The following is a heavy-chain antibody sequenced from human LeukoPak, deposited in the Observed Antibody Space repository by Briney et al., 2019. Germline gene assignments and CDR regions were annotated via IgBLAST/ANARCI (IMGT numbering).Heavy chain of an antibody. D-gene: IGHD6-19*01. Sequence: GGSLRLSCAASGFAFSFYAMIWLRQPPGKGLEWVSTINANSGTKSYAASARDRFTISRDNSKNTLYLQVNTLRADDTATYYCAKPVSGGLAVTADWFHPGGQGTLVVVSS. CDR2: INANSGTK. CDR1: GFAFSFYA. J-gene: IGHJ5*01. CDR3: AKPVSGGLAVTADWFHP. V-gene: IGHV3-23*01.